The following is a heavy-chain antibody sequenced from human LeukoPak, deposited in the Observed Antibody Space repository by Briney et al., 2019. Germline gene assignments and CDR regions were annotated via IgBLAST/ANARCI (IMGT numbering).Heavy chain of an antibody. CDR2: IYYSGST. Sequence: SETLSLTCTDSGGSISSSSYYGGWIRQPPGKGLEWIGSIYYSGSTYYNPSLKSRVTISVDTSKNQFSLKLSSVTAADTAEYYCARASAVAGPFDYWGQGTLVTLSS. D-gene: IGHD6-19*01. CDR1: GGSISSSSYY. J-gene: IGHJ4*02. CDR3: ARASAVAGPFDY. V-gene: IGHV4-39*07.